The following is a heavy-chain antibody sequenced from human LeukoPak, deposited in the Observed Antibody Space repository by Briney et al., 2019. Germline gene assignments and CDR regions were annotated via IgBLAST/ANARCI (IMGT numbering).Heavy chain of an antibody. CDR3: ARDGEVPAATAFGY. Sequence: ASVKVSCKASGYTFTSYGISWVRQAPGQGLEWMGWISAYNGNTNYAQKFQGRVTITADESTSTAYMELSSLRSEDTAVYYCARDGEVPAATAFGYWGQGTLVTVSS. J-gene: IGHJ4*02. V-gene: IGHV1-18*01. CDR1: GYTFTSYG. D-gene: IGHD2-2*01. CDR2: ISAYNGNT.